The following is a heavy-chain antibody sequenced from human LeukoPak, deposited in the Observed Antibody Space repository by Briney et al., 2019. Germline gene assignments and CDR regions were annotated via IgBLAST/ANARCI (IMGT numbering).Heavy chain of an antibody. CDR1: GGSISSYY. Sequence: SETLSLTCTVSGGSISSYYWSWIRQPPGKGLEWIGYIYYSGSTKYNPSLMSRVTISVDTSKNQFSLNLSSVTAADTAVYYCARHENSGWYYFNYWGQGTLVTVSS. V-gene: IGHV4-59*08. J-gene: IGHJ4*02. CDR2: IYYSGST. D-gene: IGHD6-19*01. CDR3: ARHENSGWYYFNY.